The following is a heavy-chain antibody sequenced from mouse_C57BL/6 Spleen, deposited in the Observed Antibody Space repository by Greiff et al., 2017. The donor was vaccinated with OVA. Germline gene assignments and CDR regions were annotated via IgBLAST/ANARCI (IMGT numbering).Heavy chain of an antibody. Sequence: QVQLQQSGAELVRPGTSVKVSCKASGYAFTNYLIEWVKQRPGQGLEWIGVINPGSGGTNYNEKFKGKATLTADKSSSTAYMQLSSLTSDDSAVSFCARWGAPDYWGQGTTLTVSS. V-gene: IGHV1-54*01. CDR3: ARWGAPDY. J-gene: IGHJ2*01. CDR1: GYAFTNYL. CDR2: INPGSGGT.